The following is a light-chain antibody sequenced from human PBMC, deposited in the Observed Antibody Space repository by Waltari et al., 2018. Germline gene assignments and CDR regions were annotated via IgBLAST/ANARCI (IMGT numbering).Light chain of an antibody. Sequence: DIQMAQSPSSLSASVGDRVTVTCRASQGINKELNWYQQKPGKAPTLLIYAASILQTGVSFRLSGSGSGTDCTLTISSLQAEDVATYYWQQEYTTPLTFGGGTKVEIK. CDR2: AAS. CDR1: QGINKE. V-gene: IGKV1-27*01. J-gene: IGKJ4*01. CDR3: QQEYTTPLT.